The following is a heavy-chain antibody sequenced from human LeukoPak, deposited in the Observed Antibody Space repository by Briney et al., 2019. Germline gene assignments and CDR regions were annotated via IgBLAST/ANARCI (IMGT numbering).Heavy chain of an antibody. CDR2: IYYSGST. V-gene: IGHV4-39*01. D-gene: IGHD1-1*01. J-gene: IGHJ4*02. CDR3: ARCVTTRVVQSRCYFDS. CDR1: GGSISSSSYY. Sequence: SETLSPTCTVSGGSISSSSYYWGWIRQPPGKGLEWIGSIYYSGSTYYNPSLKSRVTISVDTSKNQFSLKLTSVTAADMALYYCARCVTTRVVQSRCYFDSWGQGTLVTVSS.